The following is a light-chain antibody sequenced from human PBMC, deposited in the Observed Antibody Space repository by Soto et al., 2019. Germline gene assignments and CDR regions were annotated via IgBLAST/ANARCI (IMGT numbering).Light chain of an antibody. J-gene: IGKJ1*01. CDR2: GAS. CDR1: QSVSRY. V-gene: IGKV3-20*01. CDR3: QQYGSSPRT. Sequence: ERVFTQSPATLSLSPLEIATLSCRASQSVSRYLAWYQQKPDQAPRLLIYGASNRATGIPDRFSGSGSGTDFTLTISRLEPEDFAVYYCQQYGSSPRTFGQGTRWIS.